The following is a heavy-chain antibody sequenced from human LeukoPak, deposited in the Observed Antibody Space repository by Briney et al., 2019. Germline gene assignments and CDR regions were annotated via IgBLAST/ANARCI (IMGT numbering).Heavy chain of an antibody. CDR3: ATPYSGGYQGLDI. V-gene: IGHV4-39*01. Sequence: SETLSLTCTVSGGSISSNKYYWGWIRQPPGKGLEWIGSIYYSGSTYYNPTLKSRVTIFVDTSKNQFSLKLSSVTAADTAVYYCATPYSGGYQGLDIWGQGTMVTASS. CDR1: GGSISSNKYY. CDR2: IYYSGST. J-gene: IGHJ3*02. D-gene: IGHD1-26*01.